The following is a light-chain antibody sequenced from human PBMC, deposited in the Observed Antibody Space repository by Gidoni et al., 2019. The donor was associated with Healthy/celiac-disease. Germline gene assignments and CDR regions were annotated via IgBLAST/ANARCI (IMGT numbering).Light chain of an antibody. J-gene: IGKJ5*01. Sequence: EIVMTQSPATLSVSPGERATLSCRASQSVSSNLPWYQQKPGQAPRLLIYGASTRATGIPARFSGSGSGTEFTLTISSLQSEDFAVYYCQQYNNWPHTFXXXTRLEIK. V-gene: IGKV3-15*01. CDR3: QQYNNWPHT. CDR1: QSVSSN. CDR2: GAS.